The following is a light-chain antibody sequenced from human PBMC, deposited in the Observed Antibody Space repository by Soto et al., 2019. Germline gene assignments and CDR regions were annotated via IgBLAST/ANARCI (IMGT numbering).Light chain of an antibody. CDR2: DVS. CDR1: RSDVGGYKH. CDR3: SSYTSVNLYV. J-gene: IGLJ1*01. V-gene: IGLV2-14*03. Sequence: QSVLTQPASVSGSPGQSISISCTGTRSDVGGYKHVSWYQQHPGKVPRLIIFDVSSQPSGVSHRLSGSKSGDTASLTISGLQAEDEADYYCSSYTSVNLYVFGTGTKVTVL.